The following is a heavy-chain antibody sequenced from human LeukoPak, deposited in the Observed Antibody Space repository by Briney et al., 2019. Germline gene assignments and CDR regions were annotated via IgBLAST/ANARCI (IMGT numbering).Heavy chain of an antibody. CDR1: GFTFSSYG. D-gene: IGHD4-23*01. CDR3: AKDPDFYGGNSGYFDY. J-gene: IGHJ4*02. CDR2: IRYDGSNK. Sequence: PGGPLRLSCAASGFTFSSYGMHWVRQAPGKGLEWVAFIRYDGSNKYYADSVKGRFTISRDNSKNTLYLQMNSLRAEDTAVYYCAKDPDFYGGNSGYFDYWGQGTLVTVSS. V-gene: IGHV3-30*02.